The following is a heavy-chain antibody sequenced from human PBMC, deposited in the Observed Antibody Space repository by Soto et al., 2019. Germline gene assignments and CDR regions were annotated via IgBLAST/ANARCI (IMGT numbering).Heavy chain of an antibody. CDR2: ISSSGSTI. D-gene: IGHD3-10*02. J-gene: IGHJ6*01. V-gene: IGHV3-48*03. Sequence: GKGLEWISYISSSGSTIYYADTVKGRFTISRDNAKNSLYLQMNSLRAEDTAVDYCARSLTTTLSSTSRRRHSSLTYG. CDR3: ARSLTTTLSSTSRRRHSSLTYG.